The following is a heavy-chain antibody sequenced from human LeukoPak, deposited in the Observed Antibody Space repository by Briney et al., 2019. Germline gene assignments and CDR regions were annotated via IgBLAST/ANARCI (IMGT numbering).Heavy chain of an antibody. D-gene: IGHD2-2*01. CDR2: ISSSSSTI. CDR3: AREQVPAAAQEPPYYYGMDV. J-gene: IGHJ6*02. CDR1: GFTFSSYS. Sequence: GGSLKLSCAASGFTFSSYSMNWVRQAPGKGLEWVTYISSSSSTIYYADSVKGRFTISRDNAKNSLYLQMNSLRAEDTAVYYCAREQVPAAAQEPPYYYGMDVWGQGTTVTVSS. V-gene: IGHV3-48*01.